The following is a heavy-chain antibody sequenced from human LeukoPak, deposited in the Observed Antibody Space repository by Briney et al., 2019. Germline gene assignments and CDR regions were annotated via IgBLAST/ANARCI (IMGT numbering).Heavy chain of an antibody. CDR3: ATTAIRRSYYYYYGMDV. D-gene: IGHD2-21*02. V-gene: IGHV4-39*01. Sequence: SETLSLTCTVSGGSISSSSYYWGWIRQPPGKGLEWIGSIYYSGSTYYNPSLKSRVTISVDTSKNQFSLKLSSVTAADTAVYYCATTAIRRSYYYYYGMDVWGQGTTVTVSS. CDR1: GGSISSSSYY. CDR2: IYYSGST. J-gene: IGHJ6*02.